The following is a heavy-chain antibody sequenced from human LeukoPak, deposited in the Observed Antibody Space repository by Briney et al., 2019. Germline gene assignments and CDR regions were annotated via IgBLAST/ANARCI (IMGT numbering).Heavy chain of an antibody. J-gene: IGHJ4*02. V-gene: IGHV1-18*01. CDR3: ARDSRGNYPFDY. Sequence: ASVKVSCKASGYTFTSYDINWVRQAPGQGLEWMGWISAYNGNTNYAQKLQGRVTMTTDTSTSTAYMELRSLRSDDTAVYYCARDSRGNYPFDYWGQGTLVTVSS. D-gene: IGHD1-7*01. CDR1: GYTFTSYD. CDR2: ISAYNGNT.